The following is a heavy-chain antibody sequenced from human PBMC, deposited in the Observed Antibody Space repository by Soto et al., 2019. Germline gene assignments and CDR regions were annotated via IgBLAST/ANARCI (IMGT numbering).Heavy chain of an antibody. J-gene: IGHJ6*02. CDR2: ISYDGSNK. V-gene: IGHV3-30*18. CDR1: GFTFSSYG. CDR3: AKESVTIFGVVIIPGSLGYYGMDV. Sequence: GGSLRLSCAASGFTFSSYGMHWVRQAPGKXLEWVAVISYDGSNKYYADSVKGRLTISRDNSKNTLYLQMNSLRAEDTAVYYCAKESVTIFGVVIIPGSLGYYGMDVWGQGTTVTVSS. D-gene: IGHD3-3*01.